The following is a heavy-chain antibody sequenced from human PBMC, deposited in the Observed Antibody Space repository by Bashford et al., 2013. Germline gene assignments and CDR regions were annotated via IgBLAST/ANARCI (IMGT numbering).Heavy chain of an antibody. D-gene: IGHD3-3*01. CDR2: MNPNRGNT. CDR1: GYTFTSYD. Sequence: ASVKVSCKASGYTFTSYDINWVRQATGQGLEWMGWMNPNRGNTGYAQKFQGRVTITRNTSISTVYMEVSSLRSEDTAVYYCARGPSSSFYDFWSGYYPPRYGLDVWGLGTTVTVSS. J-gene: IGHJ6*02. CDR3: ARGPSSSFYDFWSGYYPPRYGLDV. V-gene: IGHV1-8*03.